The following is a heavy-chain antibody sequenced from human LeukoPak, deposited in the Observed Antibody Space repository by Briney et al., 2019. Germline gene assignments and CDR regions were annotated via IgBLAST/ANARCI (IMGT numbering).Heavy chain of an antibody. V-gene: IGHV4-4*09. CDR3: ARAGYSYGYMTDY. D-gene: IGHD5-18*01. CDR1: GGSISGVY. Sequence: PSETLSLTCTVSGGSISGVYWNWIRQPPRKGLEWVGYIHTSGGTNYNPSLKSRVTISVDTSKSQFSLKLSSVTAADTAVYYCARAGYSYGYMTDYWGQGTLVTVSS. J-gene: IGHJ4*02. CDR2: IHTSGGT.